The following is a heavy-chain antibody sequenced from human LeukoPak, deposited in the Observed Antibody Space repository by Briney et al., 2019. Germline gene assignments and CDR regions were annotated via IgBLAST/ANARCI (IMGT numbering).Heavy chain of an antibody. J-gene: IGHJ4*02. CDR3: ARDSWGLSSFFPFFDY. CDR1: GFTFSNAW. V-gene: IGHV3-7*05. Sequence: PGGSLRLSCAASGFTFSNAWMSWVRQAPGKGLEWVADIKQDGSEKYYVDSVKGRFTISRDNAKHSLYLQMNSLRAEDTAVYFCARDSWGLSSFFPFFDYWGQGTLVTVSS. D-gene: IGHD3-16*01. CDR2: IKQDGSEK.